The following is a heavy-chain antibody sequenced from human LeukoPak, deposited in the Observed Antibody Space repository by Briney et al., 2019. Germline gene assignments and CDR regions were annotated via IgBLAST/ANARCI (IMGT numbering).Heavy chain of an antibody. CDR3: ARYSSSWGRPQALDY. CDR2: INHSGST. V-gene: IGHV4-39*07. J-gene: IGHJ4*02. D-gene: IGHD6-13*01. CDR1: GGSISSSSYY. Sequence: SETLSLTCTVSGGSISSSSYYWGWIRQPPGKGLEWIGEINHSGSTNYNPSLKSRVTISVDTSKNQFSLKLSSVTAADTAVYYCARYSSSWGRPQALDYWGQGTLVTVSS.